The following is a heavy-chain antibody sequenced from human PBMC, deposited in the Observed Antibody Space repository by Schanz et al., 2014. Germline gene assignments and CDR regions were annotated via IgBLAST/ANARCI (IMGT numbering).Heavy chain of an antibody. J-gene: IGHJ5*02. CDR3: ARGHHPHGITVAARGFDP. V-gene: IGHV4-4*02. CDR1: GFTFSSYAM. D-gene: IGHD6-19*01. Sequence: VQLLESGGGLVQPGGSLRLSCAASGFTFSSYAMSWVRQAPGKGLEWIGEIYHSGSTNYNPSLKSRVTISVDKPKKQFSRKVTSMTAADTAVYYCARGHHPHGITVAARGFDPWGQGTLVTVSS. CDR2: IYHSGST.